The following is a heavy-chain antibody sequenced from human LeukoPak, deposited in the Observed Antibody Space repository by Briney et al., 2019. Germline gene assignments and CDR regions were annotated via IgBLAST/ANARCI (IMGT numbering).Heavy chain of an antibody. J-gene: IGHJ5*02. CDR2: IIPIFGTG. D-gene: IGHD3-16*02. CDR1: VGNFSTCA. V-gene: IGHV1-69*05. Sequence: VKVSCNLSVGNFSTCAISSVRQAPGQGLEWMGGIIPIFGTGNYAQKFQGRVTITTDESTITAYMERRSLRSEDTAVYYCALSRGLPGSLGGRGNWFDRWGQGNLVTVSS. CDR3: ALSRGLPGSLGGRGNWFDR.